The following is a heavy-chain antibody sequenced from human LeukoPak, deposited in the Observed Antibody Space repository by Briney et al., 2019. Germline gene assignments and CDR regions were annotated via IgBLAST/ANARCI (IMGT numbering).Heavy chain of an antibody. CDR3: ARIWSDP. V-gene: IGHV4-34*01. J-gene: IGHJ5*02. CDR1: GGSFSGYY. Sequence: SSETLSLTCAVSGGSFSGYYWSWIRQPPGKGLEWIGEINHSGSTNYNPSLKSRVTISVDTSKNQFSLKLSSVTAADTAVYYCARIWSDPWGQGTLVTVSS. CDR2: INHSGST.